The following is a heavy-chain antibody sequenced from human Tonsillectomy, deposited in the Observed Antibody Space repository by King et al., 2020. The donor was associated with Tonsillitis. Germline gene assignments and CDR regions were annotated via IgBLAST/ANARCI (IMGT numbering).Heavy chain of an antibody. CDR2: IYYSGST. D-gene: IGHD5-18*01. V-gene: IGHV4-59*01. CDR1: GGSISSYY. CDR3: ARVGTAMVSWFDP. J-gene: IGHJ5*02. Sequence: QVQLQESGPGLVKPSETLSLTCTVSGGSISSYYWSWIRQPPGKGLEWIGYIYYSGSTNYNPSLKSRVTISVDTSKNQFSLKLSSVTAADTAVYYCARVGTAMVSWFDPWGQGTLVTVSS.